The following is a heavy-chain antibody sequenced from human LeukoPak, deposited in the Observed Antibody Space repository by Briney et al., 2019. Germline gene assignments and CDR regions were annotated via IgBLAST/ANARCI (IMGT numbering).Heavy chain of an antibody. V-gene: IGHV3-23*01. D-gene: IGHD2-2*01. CDR1: GFPFSSHG. CDR2: IIGGGGST. CDR3: AHGAMYQLDY. Sequence: GGSLRLSCAASGFPFSSHGMSWVRQAPGRGLEWVSGIIGGGGSTYYADSVKGRFTISGDNSRNTLFLQMNSLRAEDTAVYYCAHGAMYQLDYWGQGTLVTVSS. J-gene: IGHJ4*02.